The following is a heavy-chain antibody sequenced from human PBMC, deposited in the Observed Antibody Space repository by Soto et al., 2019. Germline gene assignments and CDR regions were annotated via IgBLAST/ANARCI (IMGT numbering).Heavy chain of an antibody. V-gene: IGHV4-34*01. Sequence: PSETLSLTCAVSGGSISSGGYSWSWIRQPPGTGLEWIGEINHSGSTNYNPSLKSRVTISVDTSKNQFSLKLTSVTAADTAVYYCAKEVCSGPMDVRGQGTSVTVSS. CDR3: AKEVCSGPMDV. CDR1: GGSISSGGYS. CDR2: INHSGST. J-gene: IGHJ6*02. D-gene: IGHD6-19*01.